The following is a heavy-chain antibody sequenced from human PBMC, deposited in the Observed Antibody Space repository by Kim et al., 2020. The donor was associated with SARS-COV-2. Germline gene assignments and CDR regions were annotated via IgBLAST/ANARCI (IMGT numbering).Heavy chain of an antibody. CDR1: GFTFRNCA. D-gene: IGHD5-12*01. J-gene: IGHJ6*01. CDR2: ISYDGTTT. Sequence: GGSLRLSCAASGFTFRNCALHWVRQAPGKGPEWVSVISYDGTTTYYADSVRGRFTISRDNSTNTLYLHMKSLRIDDTGLYYCATDLARWLASPYFYGM. V-gene: IGHV3-30-3*01. CDR3: ATDLARWLASPYFYGM.